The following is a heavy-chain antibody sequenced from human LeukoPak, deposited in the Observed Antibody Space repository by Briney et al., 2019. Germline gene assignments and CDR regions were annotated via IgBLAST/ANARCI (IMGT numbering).Heavy chain of an antibody. CDR3: ARSHSSSWYYYFDY. Sequence: SETLSLTCTASGGSISSYYWSWIRQPPGKGLEWIGYIYYSGSTNYNPSLKSRVTISVDTSKNQFSLKLSSVTAADTAVYYCARSHSSSWYYYFDYWGQGTLVTVSS. J-gene: IGHJ4*02. CDR1: GGSISSYY. V-gene: IGHV4-59*01. CDR2: IYYSGST. D-gene: IGHD6-13*01.